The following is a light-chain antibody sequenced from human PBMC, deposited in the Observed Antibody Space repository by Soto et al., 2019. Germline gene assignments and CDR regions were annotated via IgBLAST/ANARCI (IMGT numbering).Light chain of an antibody. CDR3: QQRSNWPPFT. CDR2: GAS. J-gene: IGKJ5*01. V-gene: IGKV3-15*01. CDR1: QSVSIN. Sequence: EIVMTQCPATLSVSPGERATLSCRASQSVSINLAWYQQKPGQAPRLLIYGASTRATGIPARFSGSGSGTDFTLTIGSLEPEDFAVYYCQQRSNWPPFTFGQGTRLEIK.